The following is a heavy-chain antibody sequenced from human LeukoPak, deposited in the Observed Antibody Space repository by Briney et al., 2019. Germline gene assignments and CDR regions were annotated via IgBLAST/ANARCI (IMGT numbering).Heavy chain of an antibody. J-gene: IGHJ5*02. CDR2: IRPSGDNT. CDR3: ARVAGWHWFDP. CDR1: GFTVSSNY. D-gene: IGHD6-19*01. Sequence: GGSLRLSCAASGFTVSSNYMTWVRQAPGRGLEWVSSIRPSGDNTYYGDSVKGRFTISRDNSKNTVYLQMNNMRVDDTAVYYCARVAGWHWFDPWGQGTLVTVSS. V-gene: IGHV3-23*01.